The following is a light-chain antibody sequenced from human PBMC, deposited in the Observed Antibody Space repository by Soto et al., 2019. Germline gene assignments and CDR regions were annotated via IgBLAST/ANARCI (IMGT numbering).Light chain of an antibody. Sequence: DIQMTQSPSTLSASVGDRVTITCRASQSVSIWLAWYQQKPGKAPKLLIYKASSLKSGVPSRFSGSGSGTEFTLTISRLQPDDFATYSCQQYNSYWTFGQGTKVEMK. J-gene: IGKJ1*01. CDR3: QQYNSYWT. V-gene: IGKV1-5*03. CDR2: KAS. CDR1: QSVSIW.